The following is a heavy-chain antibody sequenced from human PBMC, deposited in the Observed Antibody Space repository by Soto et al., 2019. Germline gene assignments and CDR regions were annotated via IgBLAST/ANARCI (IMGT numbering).Heavy chain of an antibody. Sequence: QVQLVQSGAEVKKPGASVKVSCKASGYTFTSYGISWVRQAHGQGLEWMGWISAYNGNTNYAQKLQGRVPKTTVTATSTAYMELRSLRSDDTSVYYCARDPRSMGRGKNNWFDPWGQGTLVTVSS. J-gene: IGHJ5*02. CDR3: ARDPRSMGRGKNNWFDP. CDR1: GYTFTSYG. D-gene: IGHD3-10*01. CDR2: ISAYNGNT. V-gene: IGHV1-18*01.